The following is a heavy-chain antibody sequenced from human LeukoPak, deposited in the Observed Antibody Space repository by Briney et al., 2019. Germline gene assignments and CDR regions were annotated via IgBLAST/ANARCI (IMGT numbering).Heavy chain of an antibody. CDR3: ARDGTPIYSSGWVYMDV. J-gene: IGHJ6*04. CDR1: GFSFSSYE. Sequence: GGSLRLSCAASGFSFSSYEMNWVRQAPGKGLEWISYISASGTLTHYADSVEGRFAISRDNAKNSLFLQMNSLRGEDTAVYYCARDGTPIYSSGWVYMDVWGRGTTVTITS. CDR2: ISASGTLT. V-gene: IGHV3-48*03. D-gene: IGHD6-25*01.